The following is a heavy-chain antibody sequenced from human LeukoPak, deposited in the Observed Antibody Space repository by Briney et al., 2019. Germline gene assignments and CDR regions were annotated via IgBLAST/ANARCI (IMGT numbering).Heavy chain of an antibody. CDR2: INHSGST. CDR1: GGSFSGYY. V-gene: IGHV4-34*01. J-gene: IGHJ4*02. D-gene: IGHD3-3*01. Sequence: SETLSLTCAVYGGSFSGYYWRWIRQPPGKGLEWIGEINHSGSTNYNPSLKSRVTISVDTSKNQFSLKLSSVTAADTAVYYCARICRDDFWSGYYRDSKGYYFDYWGQGTLVTVSS. CDR3: ARICRDDFWSGYYRDSKGYYFDY.